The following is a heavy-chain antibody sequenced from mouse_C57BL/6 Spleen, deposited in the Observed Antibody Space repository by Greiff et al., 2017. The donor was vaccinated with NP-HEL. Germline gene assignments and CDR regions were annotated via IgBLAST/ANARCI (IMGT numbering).Heavy chain of an antibody. V-gene: IGHV1-18*01. Sequence: EVHLVESGPELVKPGASVKIPCKASGYTFTDYNMDWVKQSHGKSLEWIGDINPNNGGTIYNQKFKGKATLTVDKSSSTAYMELRSLTSEDTAVYYCARTLYGSSSFAYWGQGTLVTVSA. CDR3: ARTLYGSSSFAY. J-gene: IGHJ3*01. CDR1: GYTFTDYN. CDR2: INPNNGGT. D-gene: IGHD1-1*01.